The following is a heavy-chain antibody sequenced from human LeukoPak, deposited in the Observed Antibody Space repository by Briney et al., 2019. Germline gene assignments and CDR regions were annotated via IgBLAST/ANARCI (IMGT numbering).Heavy chain of an antibody. J-gene: IGHJ4*02. V-gene: IGHV3-48*03. Sequence: PGGSLRLSCAASGFTFSSYEMNWVRQAPGKGLEWVSDISSSGSTIYYADSVKGRSTISRDNAKNSLYLQMNSLRAEDTAVYYCARARHPGYDSSGYVDYWGQGTLVTVSS. D-gene: IGHD3-22*01. CDR3: ARARHPGYDSSGYVDY. CDR2: ISSSGSTI. CDR1: GFTFSSYE.